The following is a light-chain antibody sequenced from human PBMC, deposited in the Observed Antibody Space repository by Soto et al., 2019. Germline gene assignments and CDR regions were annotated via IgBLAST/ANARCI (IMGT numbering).Light chain of an antibody. V-gene: IGLV1-44*01. CDR3: SAWDDNIYGPV. J-gene: IGLJ2*01. CDR1: SSDIGSNP. Sequence: QSVLTQPPSASGTPAQRVAISCSGGSSDIGSNPVNWYLHLPGAAPKLLIYRDNQRPSGVPDRFSGSKSGTSASLTISGLQSEDEADYFCSAWDDNIYGPVFGGGTKLTVL. CDR2: RDN.